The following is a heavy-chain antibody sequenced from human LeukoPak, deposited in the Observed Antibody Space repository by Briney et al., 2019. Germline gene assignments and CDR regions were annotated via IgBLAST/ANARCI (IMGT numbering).Heavy chain of an antibody. J-gene: IGHJ3*02. CDR2: ISAYNGNT. CDR1: GYTFTSYG. Sequence: SVKVSCKASGYTFTSYGISWVRQAPGQGLEWMGWISAYNGNTNYAQKLQGRVTMTTDTSTSTAYMELRSLRSDDTAVYYCARTRPSIVATIDAFDIWGQGRMVTVSS. D-gene: IGHD5-12*01. CDR3: ARTRPSIVATIDAFDI. V-gene: IGHV1-18*01.